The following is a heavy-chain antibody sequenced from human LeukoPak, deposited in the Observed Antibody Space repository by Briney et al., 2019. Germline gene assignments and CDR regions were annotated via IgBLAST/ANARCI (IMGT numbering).Heavy chain of an antibody. D-gene: IGHD2-15*01. CDR3: ARQRYCSSGSCRGMDV. J-gene: IGHJ6*02. CDR1: GYSFTSYW. Sequence: GESLKISCKGSGYSFTSYWIGWVRQMPGKGLEWMGIIYPGDSDTRYSPSFQGQVTISADKSISTAYLQWSSLKASDTAMYYCARQRYCSSGSCRGMDVWGQGTTVTVSS. V-gene: IGHV5-51*01. CDR2: IYPGDSDT.